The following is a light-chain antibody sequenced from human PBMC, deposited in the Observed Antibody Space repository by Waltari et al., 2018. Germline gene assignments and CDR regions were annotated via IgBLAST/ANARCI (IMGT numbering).Light chain of an antibody. J-gene: IGKJ2*01. CDR3: QQRSNWPYT. CDR2: DVS. V-gene: IGKV3-11*01. Sequence: EIVLTQSPATLSLSPGERATLSCRASQSVRTYLAWYQQKPGQAPRLLIYDVSNRATGIPARFSGSGSGADFTLTISSLEPEDFAVYHCQQRSNWPYTFGQGTKLEIK. CDR1: QSVRTY.